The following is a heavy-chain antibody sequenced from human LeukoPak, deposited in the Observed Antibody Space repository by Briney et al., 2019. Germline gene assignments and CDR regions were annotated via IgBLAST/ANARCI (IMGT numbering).Heavy chain of an antibody. Sequence: GGSLRLSCAASGFTFSSYAMSWVRQAPGKGLEWVATISGSDGRTYYADSVGGRFTISRDNSKNTLYLQMNSLRAEDTAVYYCAKGRLVPDYWGQGILVTVSS. CDR3: AKGRLVPDY. CDR2: ISGSDGRT. J-gene: IGHJ4*02. D-gene: IGHD3-9*01. V-gene: IGHV3-23*01. CDR1: GFTFSSYA.